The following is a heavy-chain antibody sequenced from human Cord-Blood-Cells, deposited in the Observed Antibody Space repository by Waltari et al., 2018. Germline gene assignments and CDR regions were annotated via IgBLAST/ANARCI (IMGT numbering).Heavy chain of an antibody. D-gene: IGHD4-4*01. V-gene: IGHV1-69*01. CDR2: IIPIFGTA. J-gene: IGHJ6*02. CDR3: ARAENSNYYYYYYGMDV. Sequence: IIPIFGTANYAQKFQGRVTITADESTSTAYMELSSLRSEDTAVYYCARAENSNYYYYYYGMDVWGQGTTVTVSS.